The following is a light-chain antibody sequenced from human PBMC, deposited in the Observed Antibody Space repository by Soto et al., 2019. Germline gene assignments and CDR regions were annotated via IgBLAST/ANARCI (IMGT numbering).Light chain of an antibody. CDR2: EVS. CDR1: SSDAGSYNR. CDR3: SSYTSSSTLV. J-gene: IGLJ2*01. Sequence: QSVLTQPPSVSGSPGQSVTISCTGTSSDAGSYNRVSWYQQPPGTAPKLMIYEVSNRPSGVPDRFSGSKSGNTASLTISGLQAEDEADYYCSSYTSSSTLVFGGGTKLTVL. V-gene: IGLV2-18*02.